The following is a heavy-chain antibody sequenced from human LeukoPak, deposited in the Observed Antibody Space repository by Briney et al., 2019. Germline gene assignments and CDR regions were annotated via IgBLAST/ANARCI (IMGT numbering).Heavy chain of an antibody. J-gene: IGHJ4*02. CDR3: ARAVGPFDY. D-gene: IGHD3-16*01. CDR2: IWFDGSEK. Sequence: GGSLRLSCAASGFIFSTYGMHWVRQAPGKGLEWVAVIWFDGSEKYYSDSVKGRFTISRDNSKCTLYLEMNSLRAEDTAIYYCARAVGPFDYWGQGTLVTVSS. V-gene: IGHV3-33*01. CDR1: GFIFSTYG.